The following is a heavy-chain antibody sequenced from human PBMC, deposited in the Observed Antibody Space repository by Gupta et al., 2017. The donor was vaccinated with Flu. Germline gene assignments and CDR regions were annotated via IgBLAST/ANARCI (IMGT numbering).Heavy chain of an antibody. D-gene: IGHD2-2*01. CDR1: GYTLTELS. Sequence: QVQLVQSGAEVKKPGASVKVSCKVSGYTLTELSMHWVRQAPGKGLDWMGGFDPEDGETIYAQKFQGRVTMTEDTSTDTAYMELSSLRSEDTAVYYCATGERYCSSTSCYSYYFDYWGQGTLVTVSS. CDR3: ATGERYCSSTSCYSYYFDY. CDR2: FDPEDGET. J-gene: IGHJ4*02. V-gene: IGHV1-24*01.